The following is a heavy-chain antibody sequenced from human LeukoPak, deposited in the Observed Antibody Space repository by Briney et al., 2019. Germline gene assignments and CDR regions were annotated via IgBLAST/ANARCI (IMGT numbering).Heavy chain of an antibody. CDR1: GYMFTNYG. V-gene: IGHV1-18*01. CDR2: ISPYNGKT. Sequence: ASVKVSCTASGYMFTNYGISWVRQAPGQGLEWMGWISPYNGKTNYAQKLQGRVTMTTDTSTSTAYMELRSLRSDDTAVYYCARESYCSSTSCYSDHYYYGMDVWGQGTTVTVSS. J-gene: IGHJ6*02. CDR3: ARESYCSSTSCYSDHYYYGMDV. D-gene: IGHD2-2*01.